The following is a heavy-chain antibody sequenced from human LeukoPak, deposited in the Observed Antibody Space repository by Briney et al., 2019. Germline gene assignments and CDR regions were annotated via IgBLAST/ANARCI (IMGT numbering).Heavy chain of an antibody. V-gene: IGHV3-9*03. CDR3: AKGNSYGYYYYMDV. CDR1: GFTFDDYA. D-gene: IGHD5-18*01. CDR2: ISWNSGSI. J-gene: IGHJ6*03. Sequence: GRSLRLSCAASGFTFDDYAMHWVRQAPGKGLEWVSGISWNSGSIGYADSVKGRFTISRDNAKNSLYLQMNSLRAEGMALYYCAKGNSYGYYYYMDVWGKGTTVTVSS.